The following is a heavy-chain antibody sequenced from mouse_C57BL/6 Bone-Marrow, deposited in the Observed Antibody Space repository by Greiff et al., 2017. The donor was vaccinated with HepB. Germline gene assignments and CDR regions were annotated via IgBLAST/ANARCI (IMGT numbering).Heavy chain of an antibody. CDR2: IWSDGST. D-gene: IGHD2-12*01. V-gene: IGHV2-6-1*01. CDR3: ARHDYRRTCMNY. J-gene: IGHJ4*01. Sequence: VMLVESGPGLVAPSQSLSITCTASGFSLTSYGVHWVRQPPGKGLEWLVVIWSDGSTTYNSAFKSRLNISKDNSKSQVFLKRNSHQTEDTAMYYCARHDYRRTCMNYWSQGTSITVSS. CDR1: GFSLTSYG.